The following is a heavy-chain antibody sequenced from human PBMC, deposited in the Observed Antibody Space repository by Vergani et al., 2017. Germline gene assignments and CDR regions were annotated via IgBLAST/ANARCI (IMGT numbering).Heavy chain of an antibody. CDR1: GFSFSSFG. D-gene: IGHD3-22*01. CDR3: AKDNVPGYYDSSGYCDY. V-gene: IGHV3-30*02. CDR2: IHYDGSHE. Sequence: QVQLVESGGGVVQPGRSLRLSCAASGFSFSSFGFHWVRQAPGKGLEWVAFIHYDGSHEYYIDSVKGRITISRDNSKNTLILQMNGLRAEHTAVYYCAKDNVPGYYDSSGYCDYWGQGTLVTVSS. J-gene: IGHJ4*02.